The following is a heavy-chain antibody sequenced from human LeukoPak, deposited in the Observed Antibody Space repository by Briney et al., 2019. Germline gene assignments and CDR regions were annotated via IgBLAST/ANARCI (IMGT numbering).Heavy chain of an antibody. J-gene: IGHJ3*02. D-gene: IGHD2-15*01. CDR3: ARGGGSDAFDI. Sequence: PSETLSLTCAVYGGSFSGYYWSWIRQPPGKGLEWIGEINHSGSTNYNPSLKSRVTISVDTSKNQFSLKLSSVTAADTAVYYCARGGGSDAFDIWGQGTTVTVSS. CDR2: INHSGST. V-gene: IGHV4-34*01. CDR1: GGSFSGYY.